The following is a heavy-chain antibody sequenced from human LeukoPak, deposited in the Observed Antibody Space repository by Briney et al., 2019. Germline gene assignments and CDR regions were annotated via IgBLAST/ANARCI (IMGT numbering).Heavy chain of an antibody. J-gene: IGHJ4*02. CDR3: ARDRSGSYYVY. D-gene: IGHD1-26*01. Sequence: PGGSLRLSCAASGFTFSTYSMTWVRQAPGKGLEWVSYISSSSSTIYYADSVKGRFTISRDNAKNSLYLQMNSLRAEDTAVYYCARDRSGSYYVYWGQGTLVTVSS. CDR1: GFTFSTYS. V-gene: IGHV3-48*01. CDR2: ISSSSSTI.